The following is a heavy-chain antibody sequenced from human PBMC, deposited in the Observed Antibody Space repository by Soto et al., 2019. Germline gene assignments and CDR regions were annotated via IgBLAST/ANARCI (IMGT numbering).Heavy chain of an antibody. Sequence: QVQLVQSGAEVKKPGSSVKVSCKASGGTFSSYAISWVRQAPGQGLEWMGGIIPIFGTANYAQKFQGRVTITADESTRTAYMELSSLRSEDTAVYYCAREGHGITFGGVIVNWFDPWGQGTLVTVSS. CDR2: IIPIFGTA. V-gene: IGHV1-69*12. J-gene: IGHJ5*02. D-gene: IGHD3-16*02. CDR1: GGTFSSYA. CDR3: AREGHGITFGGVIVNWFDP.